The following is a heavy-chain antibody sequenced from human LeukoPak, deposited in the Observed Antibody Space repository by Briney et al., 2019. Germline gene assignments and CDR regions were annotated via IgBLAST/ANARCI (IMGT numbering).Heavy chain of an antibody. CDR3: ARVDAGYCSSTSCPPVY. J-gene: IGHJ4*02. V-gene: IGHV1-69*04. Sequence: SVKVSCKASGGTFSSCAISWVRQAPGQGLEWMGRIIPIFGIANYAQKFQGRVTITADKSTSTAYMELSSLRSEDTAVYYCARVDAGYCSSTSCPPVYWGQGTLVTVSS. D-gene: IGHD2-2*01. CDR2: IIPIFGIA. CDR1: GGTFSSCA.